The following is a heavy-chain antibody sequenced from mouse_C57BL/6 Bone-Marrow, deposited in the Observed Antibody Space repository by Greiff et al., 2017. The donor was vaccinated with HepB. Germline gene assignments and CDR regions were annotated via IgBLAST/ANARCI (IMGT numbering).Heavy chain of an antibody. J-gene: IGHJ2*01. Sequence: EVKVVESGGGLVQPGGSLKLSCAASGFTFSDYYMYWVRQTPEKRLEWVAYISNGGGSTYYPDTVKGRFTISRDNAKNTLYLQMSRLKSEDTAMYYCARQIYYDYGYFDYWGQGTTLTVSS. V-gene: IGHV5-12*01. CDR3: ARQIYYDYGYFDY. D-gene: IGHD2-4*01. CDR1: GFTFSDYY. CDR2: ISNGGGST.